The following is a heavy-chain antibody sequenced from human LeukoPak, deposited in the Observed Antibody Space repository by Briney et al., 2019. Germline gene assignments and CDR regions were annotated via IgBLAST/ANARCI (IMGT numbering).Heavy chain of an antibody. CDR1: GYTFTSYD. Sequence: VASVKVSCKASGYTFTSYDIKWVRQATGQGLEWMGRMNPNSGNTGYAQKFQGRVTMTRNTSISTAYMELSSLTSEDTAVYYCARETVVVPAGGVFDPWGQGTLVTVSS. J-gene: IGHJ5*02. CDR2: MNPNSGNT. CDR3: ARETVVVPAGGVFDP. V-gene: IGHV1-8*01. D-gene: IGHD2-2*01.